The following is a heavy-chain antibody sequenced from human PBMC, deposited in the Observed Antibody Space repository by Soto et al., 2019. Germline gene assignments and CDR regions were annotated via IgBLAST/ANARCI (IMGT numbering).Heavy chain of an antibody. CDR1: GFTFSSYS. CDR2: ISSSSSYI. D-gene: IGHD5-18*01. V-gene: IGHV3-21*01. J-gene: IGHJ6*03. Sequence: GGSLRLSCAASGFTFSSYSMNWVRQAPGKGLEWVSSISSSSSYIYYADSVKGRFTISRDNAKNSLYLQMNSLRAEDMAVYYCARATDTAMVNYYYYYMDVWGKGTTVTVSS. CDR3: ARATDTAMVNYYYYYMDV.